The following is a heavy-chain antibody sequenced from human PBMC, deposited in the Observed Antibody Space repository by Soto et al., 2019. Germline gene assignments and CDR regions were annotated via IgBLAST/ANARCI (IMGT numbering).Heavy chain of an antibody. D-gene: IGHD1-26*01. Sequence: GGSLRLSCAASGFTFGTYGMHWVRQAPGRGLEWVAFISYDGTNKYYADSVKGRFTISRDNSKNTLYLQMNSLRAEDTAVYYCAKDSLFNIVGGTTDFDSWGQGTLVTVSS. J-gene: IGHJ4*02. CDR3: AKDSLFNIVGGTTDFDS. CDR2: ISYDGTNK. CDR1: GFTFGTYG. V-gene: IGHV3-30*18.